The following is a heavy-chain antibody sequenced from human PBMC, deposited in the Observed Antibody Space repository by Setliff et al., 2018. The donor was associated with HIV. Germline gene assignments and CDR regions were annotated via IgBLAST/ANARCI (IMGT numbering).Heavy chain of an antibody. CDR1: GYTLTELS. D-gene: IGHD6-6*01. Sequence: ASVKVSCKVSGYTLTELSIHWVRQAPGKGLEWMGGFDPEDGETIYAEKFQGRVTMTRDTSISTAYMELSRPRSDDTAVYYCARDARHSSSSRTHGYYYYYYMDVWGKGTTVTVSS. J-gene: IGHJ6*03. V-gene: IGHV1-24*01. CDR3: ARDARHSSSSRTHGYYYYYYMDV. CDR2: FDPEDGET.